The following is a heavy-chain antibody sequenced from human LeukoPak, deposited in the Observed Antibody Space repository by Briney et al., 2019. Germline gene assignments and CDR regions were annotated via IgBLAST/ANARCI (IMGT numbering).Heavy chain of an antibody. CDR1: GGSINSYY. J-gene: IGHJ4*02. D-gene: IGHD4-11*01. CDR2: IDYSGST. Sequence: SETLSLTCTVSGGSINSYYWSWIRQPPGKGLEWLGYIDYSGSTNYNPSLKSRVTISVDMSKNQFSLQLGSVTAADTAFYYCARHIIYSKKPSFDHWGQGTLVTVSS. CDR3: ARHIIYSKKPSFDH. V-gene: IGHV4-59*01.